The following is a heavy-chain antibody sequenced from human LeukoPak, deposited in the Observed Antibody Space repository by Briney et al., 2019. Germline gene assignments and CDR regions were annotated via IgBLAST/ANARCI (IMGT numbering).Heavy chain of an antibody. V-gene: IGHV4-38-2*02. CDR1: GYSISSGYY. D-gene: IGHD5-18*01. J-gene: IGHJ4*02. Sequence: SETLSLTCTVSGYSISSGYYWGWIRQPPGKGPEWIGSIYHSGSTYYNPSLKSRVTISVDTSKNQFSLKLSSVTAADTAVYYCASRQAMVPFDYWGQGTLVTVSS. CDR3: ASRQAMVPFDY. CDR2: IYHSGST.